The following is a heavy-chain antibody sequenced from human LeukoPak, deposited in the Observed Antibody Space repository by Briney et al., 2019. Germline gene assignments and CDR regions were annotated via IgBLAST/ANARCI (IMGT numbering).Heavy chain of an antibody. CDR2: ISYSGTT. J-gene: IGHJ4*02. D-gene: IGHD3-9*01. V-gene: IGHV4-31*03. Sequence: SQTLSLTCTVSGGSISIGGYYWSWIRQHPGEGLEWIGYISYSGTTYYYPSLKSRITISVDTSKNQFSLKLRSVTAADTAVYFCARFPYFEGFDYWGQGTQVIVSS. CDR1: GGSISIGGYY. CDR3: ARFPYFEGFDY.